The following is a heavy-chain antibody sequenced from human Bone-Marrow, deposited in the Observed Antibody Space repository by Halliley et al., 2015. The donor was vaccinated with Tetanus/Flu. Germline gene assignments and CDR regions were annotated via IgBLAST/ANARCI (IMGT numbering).Heavy chain of an antibody. V-gene: IGHV4-59*01. Sequence: GLVKPSETLSLTCTVSGDSISGYYCNWIRQPPGKGLEWIGNIYFTGNTNYNPSLKSRVAISVDTSKSQFSLNLNSVTTADTAVYYCARGTGWLPDDWGQGTLVTVSS. CDR1: GDSISGYY. D-gene: IGHD6-19*01. CDR2: IYFTGNT. J-gene: IGHJ4*02. CDR3: ARGTGWLPDD.